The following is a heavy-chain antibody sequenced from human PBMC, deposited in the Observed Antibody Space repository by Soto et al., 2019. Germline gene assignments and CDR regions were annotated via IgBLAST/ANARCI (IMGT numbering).Heavy chain of an antibody. CDR2: VSASGGST. CDR3: AKKAGGGSSRSATAAFDI. V-gene: IGHV3-23*01. D-gene: IGHD2-15*01. J-gene: IGHJ3*02. CDR1: GFTFSTYA. Sequence: EVQLLESGGGLVQPGGSLRLSCAASGFTFSTYAMSWVRQAPGKGLEWVSAVSASGGSTYYADSVKGRFTISRDSSENTLYLQMNILRVEDTAVYYCAKKAGGGSSRSATAAFDIWCQGTMVTVSS.